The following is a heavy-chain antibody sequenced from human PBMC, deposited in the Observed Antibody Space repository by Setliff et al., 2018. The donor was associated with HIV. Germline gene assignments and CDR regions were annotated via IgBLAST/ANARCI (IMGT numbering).Heavy chain of an antibody. CDR3: VRGALLAAFDFDH. Sequence: ASVKVSCKASGYTFTTYSLHWVRQAPGQSLEWMAWMHVGKGDRKYSQDFQGRITISTETSANTAYMELTDLRSDDTAVYFCVRGALLAAFDFDHWGHGTQVTVSS. CDR1: GYTFTTYS. D-gene: IGHD6-25*01. J-gene: IGHJ4*01. CDR2: MHVGKGDR. V-gene: IGHV1-3*01.